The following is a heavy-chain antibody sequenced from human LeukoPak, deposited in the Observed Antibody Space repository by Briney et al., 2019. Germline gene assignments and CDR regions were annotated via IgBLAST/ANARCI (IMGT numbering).Heavy chain of an antibody. CDR3: ARENSGEGFDY. CDR2: ISSSTIYI. D-gene: IGHD1-14*01. CDR1: GFTFSSYS. V-gene: IGHV3-21*06. J-gene: IGHJ4*02. Sequence: TGGSLRLSCAASGFTFSSYSMNWVRQAPGKGLEWVSSISSSTIYIYDADSVKGRFTISRDNAKNTLYLEMNSLRAEDTAMYYCARENSGEGFDYWSRGTLVTVSP.